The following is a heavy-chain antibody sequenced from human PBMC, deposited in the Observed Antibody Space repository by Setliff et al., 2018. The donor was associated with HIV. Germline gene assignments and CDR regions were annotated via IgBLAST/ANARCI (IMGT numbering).Heavy chain of an antibody. CDR3: ATCRHRPSNWFDP. V-gene: IGHV4-39*07. CDR1: GGSVSSPGYY. Sequence: SENLSLTCTVSGGSVSSPGYYWGWIRQPPGKGLEWIGSVYNGGITFKNPSLKSRVTISVDRSGNQFSLRLTSVTAADTAVYYCATCRHRPSNWFDPWGQGTVVTVSS. CDR2: VYNGGIT. J-gene: IGHJ5*02.